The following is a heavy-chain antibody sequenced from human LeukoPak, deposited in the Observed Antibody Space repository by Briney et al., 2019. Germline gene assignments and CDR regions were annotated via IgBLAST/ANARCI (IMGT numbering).Heavy chain of an antibody. V-gene: IGHV1-69*01. CDR2: IIPIFGTA. J-gene: IGHJ4*02. CDR3: ARSNSGYDWWIYYFDY. D-gene: IGHD5-12*01. Sequence: SVKVSCKASGGAFSSYAISWVRQAPGQGLEWMGGIIPIFGTANYAQKFQGRVTITADESTSTAYMELSSLRSEDTAVYYCARSNSGYDWWIYYFDYWGQGTLVTVSS. CDR1: GGAFSSYA.